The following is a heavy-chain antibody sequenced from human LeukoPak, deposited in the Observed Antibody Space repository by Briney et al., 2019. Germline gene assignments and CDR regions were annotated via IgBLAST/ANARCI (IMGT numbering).Heavy chain of an antibody. V-gene: IGHV3-9*01. D-gene: IGHD4-17*01. CDR3: ARYLDYGDYAAFDI. CDR2: ISWNSGSI. CDR1: GFTFDDYA. Sequence: PGGSLRLSCAASGFTFDDYAMHWVRQAPGKGLEWVSGISWNSGSIGYADSVKGRFTISRDNAKNSLYLQMNSLRAEDTAVYYCARYLDYGDYAAFDIWGQGTMVTVSS. J-gene: IGHJ3*02.